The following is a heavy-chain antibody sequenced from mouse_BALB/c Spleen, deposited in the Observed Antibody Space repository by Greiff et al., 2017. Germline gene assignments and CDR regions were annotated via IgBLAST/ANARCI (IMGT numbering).Heavy chain of an antibody. D-gene: IGHD2-14*01. J-gene: IGHJ2*01. CDR2: IRSKSNNYAT. CDR1: GFTFNTYA. Sequence: EVQLVESGGGLVQPKGSLKLSCAASGFTFNTYAMNWVRQAPGKGLEWVARIRSKSNNYATYYADSVKDRFTISRDDSQSMLYLQMNNLKTEDTAMYYCVRHRDYRYDGYYFDYWGQGTTLTVSS. V-gene: IGHV10-1*02. CDR3: VRHRDYRYDGYYFDY.